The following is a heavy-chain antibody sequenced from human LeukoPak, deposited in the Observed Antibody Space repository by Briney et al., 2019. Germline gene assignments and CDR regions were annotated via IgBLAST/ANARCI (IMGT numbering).Heavy chain of an antibody. V-gene: IGHV4-59*01. D-gene: IGHD2-15*01. Sequence: KASETLSLTCTVSGGSISSYYWSWIRQPPGKGLEWIGYIYYSGSTNYNPSLESRATISVDASKKQISLKLRSVTASDTAVYYCARAYCSGGSCYSGFDPWGQGTLVTVSS. CDR2: IYYSGST. CDR3: ARAYCSGGSCYSGFDP. J-gene: IGHJ5*02. CDR1: GGSISSYY.